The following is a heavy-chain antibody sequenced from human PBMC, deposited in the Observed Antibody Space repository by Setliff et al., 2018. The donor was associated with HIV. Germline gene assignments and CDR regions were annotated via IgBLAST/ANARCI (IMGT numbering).Heavy chain of an antibody. CDR1: GYKFTGYY. CDR2: INPNSADT. CDR3: GTYPPNWNYGAAAFDI. J-gene: IGHJ3*02. D-gene: IGHD1-7*01. Sequence: ASVKVSCKASGYKFTGYYLQWVRQAPGQGLEWMAWINPNSADTRIAQKFEGRIIMTWDTSLTTAYMELCSLISDDTALYYCGTYPPNWNYGAAAFDIWGQGTLVTVSS. V-gene: IGHV1-2*02.